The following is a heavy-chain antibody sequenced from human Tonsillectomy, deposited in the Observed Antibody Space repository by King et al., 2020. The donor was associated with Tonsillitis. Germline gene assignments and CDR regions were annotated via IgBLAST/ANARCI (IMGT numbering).Heavy chain of an antibody. J-gene: IGHJ5*02. V-gene: IGHV4-59*01. CDR1: GDSISRYF. CDR3: ARVLRRGSNYNWFDP. D-gene: IGHD3-10*01. Sequence: MQLQESGPGLVKPSETLSLTCTVSGDSISRYFWSWIRQPPGKGLEWIGYLYHSGSANYNPSLKSRVTISVDTSKNQFSLKLTSVTAADTAVYYCARVLRRGSNYNWFDPWGQGTLVTVSS. CDR2: LYHSGSA.